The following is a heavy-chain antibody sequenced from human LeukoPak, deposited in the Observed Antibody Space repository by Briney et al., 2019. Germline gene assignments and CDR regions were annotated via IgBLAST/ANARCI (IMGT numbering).Heavy chain of an antibody. Sequence: GGSLRLSCAASGFTFSGYSLNWVRQAPGKGLEWISYISTAGTTVYYADSVKGRFAISRDNAKNSLYLQMNSLRVEDTAVYYCATREHSGSYFGDNYFDYWGQGTLVTVSS. CDR3: ATREHSGSYFGDNYFDY. CDR2: ISTAGTTV. J-gene: IGHJ4*02. V-gene: IGHV3-48*04. D-gene: IGHD1-26*01. CDR1: GFTFSGYS.